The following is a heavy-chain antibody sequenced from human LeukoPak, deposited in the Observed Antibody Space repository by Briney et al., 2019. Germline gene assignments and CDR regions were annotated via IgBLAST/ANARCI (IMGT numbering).Heavy chain of an antibody. CDR3: AKASYSSGWGYYFDY. J-gene: IGHJ4*02. V-gene: IGHV3-23*01. CDR2: ISGSGGST. Sequence: GGSLRLSCAASGFTFSSYAMSWVRQAPGKGLEWVSAISGSGGSTYYADSVKGRFTISRDNSKNTLYLQMNSLRAEDTAVYYRAKASYSSGWGYYFDYWGQGTLVTVSS. D-gene: IGHD6-19*01. CDR1: GFTFSSYA.